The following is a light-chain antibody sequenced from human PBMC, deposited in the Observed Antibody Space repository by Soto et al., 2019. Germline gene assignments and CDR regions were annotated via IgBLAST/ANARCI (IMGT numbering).Light chain of an antibody. CDR1: QSISSY. CDR3: QQSYSTLYT. Sequence: DIQMTQSPSYLSASVEDRVTITCRASQSISSYLNWYQQKPGKAPKLLIYAASSLQSGVPSRFSGSGSGTDFTLTISSLQPEDFASYYCQQSYSTLYTFGQGT. CDR2: AAS. J-gene: IGKJ2*01. V-gene: IGKV1-39*01.